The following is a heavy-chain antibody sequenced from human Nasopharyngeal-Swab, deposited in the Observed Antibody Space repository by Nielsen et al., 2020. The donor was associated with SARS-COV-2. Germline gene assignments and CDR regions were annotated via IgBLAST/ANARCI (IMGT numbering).Heavy chain of an antibody. CDR2: IKSKTDGGTT. Sequence: WIRQPRGKGLEWVGRIKSKTDGGTTDYAAPVKGRFTISRDDSKNTLYLQMNSLKTEDTAVYYCTTAITIFGVVIPGGYWGQGTLVTVSS. CDR3: TTAITIFGVVIPGGY. J-gene: IGHJ4*02. D-gene: IGHD3-3*01. V-gene: IGHV3-15*01.